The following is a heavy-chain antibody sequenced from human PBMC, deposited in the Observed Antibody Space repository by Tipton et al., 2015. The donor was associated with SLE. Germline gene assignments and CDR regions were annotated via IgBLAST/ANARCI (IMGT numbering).Heavy chain of an antibody. CDR2: IYTSGST. D-gene: IGHD3-22*01. CDR3: ARVSVYDSSGYSSPSAFDI. CDR1: GGSISSSSYY. V-gene: IGHV4-61*02. Sequence: TLSLTCTVSGGSISSSSYYWGWIRQPDGKGLEWIGRIYTSGSTNYNPSLMSRVTISVDTSKNQFSLKLSSVTAADTAVYYCARVSVYDSSGYSSPSAFDIWGQGTMVTVSS. J-gene: IGHJ3*02.